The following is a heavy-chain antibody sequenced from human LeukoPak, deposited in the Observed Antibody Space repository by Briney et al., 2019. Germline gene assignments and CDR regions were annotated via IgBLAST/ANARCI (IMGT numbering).Heavy chain of an antibody. CDR2: ISAYNGNI. V-gene: IGHV1-18*04. CDR1: GYTFSSYG. Sequence: ASVKVSCKASGYTFSSYGISWVRQAPGQGLEWMGWISAYNGNINYIQKFQGRVTMTTDTSTSTAYMELRSLRSDDTAVYYCAREHGSGSYYNPVGFDYWGQRTLVTVS. CDR3: AREHGSGSYYNPVGFDY. D-gene: IGHD3-10*01. J-gene: IGHJ4*02.